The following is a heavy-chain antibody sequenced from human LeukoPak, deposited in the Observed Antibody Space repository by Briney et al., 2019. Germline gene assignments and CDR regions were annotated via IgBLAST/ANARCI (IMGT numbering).Heavy chain of an antibody. Sequence: PSETLPLTCTVSGGSIDRSSYYWGWIRQPPGKGLEWIGSIYYNGNTYYNSSLKSRITISVNTTKNQVALKLSSVTAADTAVYYCARVRGPDGWFAPWGQGTLVSVSS. V-gene: IGHV4-39*01. J-gene: IGHJ5*02. CDR1: GGSIDRSSYY. CDR3: ARVRGPDGWFAP. CDR2: IYYNGNT.